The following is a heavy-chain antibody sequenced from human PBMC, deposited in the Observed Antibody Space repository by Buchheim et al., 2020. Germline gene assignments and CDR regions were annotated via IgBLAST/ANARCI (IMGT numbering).Heavy chain of an antibody. CDR1: GFTFSNHG. CDR2: ISFDGTNT. V-gene: IGHV3-30*03. Sequence: QVQLVESGGGVVQPGRSLRLSCAASGFTFSNHGMYWVRQAPGKGLQWVALISFDGTNTSYADSFMGRFTVSRDNSKNTLYLQMKHLRLEETAGYYCVGGLLRSLEWLFVPWGQGT. CDR3: VGGLLRSLEWLFVP. D-gene: IGHD3-3*01. J-gene: IGHJ5*02.